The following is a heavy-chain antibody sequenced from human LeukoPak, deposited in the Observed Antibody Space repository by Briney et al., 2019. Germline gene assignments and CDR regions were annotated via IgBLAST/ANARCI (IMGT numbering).Heavy chain of an antibody. Sequence: SETLSLTCTVSGGSISSSSYYWGWIRQPPGKGLEWIGSIYYSGSTYYNPSLKSRVTISVDTSKNQFSLKLSSVTAADTAVYYCARLGLRYSSGWGALDYWGQGTLVTVSS. CDR2: IYYSGST. V-gene: IGHV4-39*01. J-gene: IGHJ4*02. D-gene: IGHD6-19*01. CDR1: GGSISSSSYY. CDR3: ARLGLRYSSGWGALDY.